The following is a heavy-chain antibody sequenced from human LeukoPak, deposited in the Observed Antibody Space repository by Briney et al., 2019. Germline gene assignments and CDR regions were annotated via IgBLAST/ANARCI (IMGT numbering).Heavy chain of an antibody. CDR3: ARGPLGSFSS. V-gene: IGHV4-59*01. CDR1: GASISSYY. D-gene: IGHD3-3*02. Sequence: PSETLSLTCTVSGASISSYYWSWIRQPPGKGLEWIGHIYYSGSTNYSPSLKGRVTISVDPSKNQFSLKLSSMTAADSAVYYCARGPLGSFSSWGQGTLVTVSS. J-gene: IGHJ4*02. CDR2: IYYSGST.